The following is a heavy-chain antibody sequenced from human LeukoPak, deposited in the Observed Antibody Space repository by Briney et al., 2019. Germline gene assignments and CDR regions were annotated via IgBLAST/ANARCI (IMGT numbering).Heavy chain of an antibody. CDR3: ARAASGSYVTLDY. J-gene: IGHJ4*02. CDR1: GFTLISYW. V-gene: IGHV3-7*01. CDR2: IKQDGSAK. Sequence: GGSLRLSCAASGFTLISYWMSWVRQAPGKGLEWVANIKQDGSAKYYVDSVKGRFTISRDNAKNSLYLQMNSLRAEDTAVYYCARAASGSYVTLDYWGQGTLVTVSS. D-gene: IGHD3-3*01.